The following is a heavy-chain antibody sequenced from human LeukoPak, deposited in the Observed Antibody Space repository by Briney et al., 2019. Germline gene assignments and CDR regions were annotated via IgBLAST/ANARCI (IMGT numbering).Heavy chain of an antibody. D-gene: IGHD2-2*01. J-gene: IGHJ4*02. Sequence: GGSLRLSCAASGFTFSSYAMSWVRQAPGKGLEWASAISGSGGSTYYADSVKGRFTISRDNSKNTLYLQMNSLRAEDTAVYYCTKLSSTSCYVDYWGQGTLVTVSS. CDR2: ISGSGGST. CDR3: TKLSSTSCYVDY. V-gene: IGHV3-23*01. CDR1: GFTFSSYA.